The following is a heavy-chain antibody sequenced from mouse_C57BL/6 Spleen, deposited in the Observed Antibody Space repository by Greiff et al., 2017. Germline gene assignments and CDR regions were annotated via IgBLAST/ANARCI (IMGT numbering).Heavy chain of an antibody. Sequence: EVMLVESGGGLVKPGGSLKLSCAASGFTFSSYAMSWVRQTPEKRLEWVATISDGGSYTYYPDNVKGRFTISRDNAKNNLYLQMSHLKSEDTAMYYCASAPFYGSIYAMDYWGQGTSVTVAS. CDR2: ISDGGSYT. V-gene: IGHV5-4*03. CDR1: GFTFSSYA. D-gene: IGHD1-1*01. J-gene: IGHJ4*01. CDR3: ASAPFYGSIYAMDY.